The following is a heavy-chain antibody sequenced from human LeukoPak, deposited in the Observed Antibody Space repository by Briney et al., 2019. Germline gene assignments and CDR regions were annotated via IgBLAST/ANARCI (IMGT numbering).Heavy chain of an antibody. CDR2: ISAYNGNT. CDR3: ARETRTMVRDYGMDV. Sequence: ASVKVSCKASGYTFTSYGISWVRQAPGQGLEWMGWISAYNGNTNYAQKLQGRVTMTTDTSTSTAYMELRSLRSDDTAVYYCARETRTMVRDYGMDVWGQGTTVTVSS. V-gene: IGHV1-18*01. CDR1: GYTFTSYG. J-gene: IGHJ6*02. D-gene: IGHD3-10*01.